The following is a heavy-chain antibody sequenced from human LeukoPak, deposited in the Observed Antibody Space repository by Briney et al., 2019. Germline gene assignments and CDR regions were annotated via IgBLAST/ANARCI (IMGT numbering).Heavy chain of an antibody. D-gene: IGHD3-10*01. Sequence: PGGSLRLSCAASGFTFRSYWLHWVRQAPGKGLVWVSRITSDGSSTSYADSVKGRFTISRDNAKNTLYLQMNSLRAEDTAVYYCARDGGDDALDIWGQGTMVTVSS. J-gene: IGHJ3*02. CDR3: ARDGGDDALDI. V-gene: IGHV3-74*01. CDR2: ITSDGSST. CDR1: GFTFRSYW.